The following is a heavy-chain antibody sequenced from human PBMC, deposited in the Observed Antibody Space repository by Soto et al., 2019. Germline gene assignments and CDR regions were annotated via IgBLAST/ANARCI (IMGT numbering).Heavy chain of an antibody. CDR1: GGSISSSSYY. J-gene: IGHJ4*02. Sequence: SETLSLTCTVSGGSISSSSYYWGWIRQPPGKGLEWIGSIYYSGSTYYNPSLKSRVTISVDTSKNQFSLKLSSVTAADTAVYYCLSSGYSSGWYLKYRGYWGQGTLVTVSS. CDR3: LSSGYSSGWYLKYRGY. V-gene: IGHV4-39*01. D-gene: IGHD6-19*01. CDR2: IYYSGST.